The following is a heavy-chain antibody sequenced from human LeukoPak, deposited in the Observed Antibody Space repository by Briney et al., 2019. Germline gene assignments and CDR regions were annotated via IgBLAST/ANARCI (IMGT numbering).Heavy chain of an antibody. V-gene: IGHV4-4*07. D-gene: IGHD3-22*01. CDR3: VSSPLNYYDSSGPPDY. CDR1: GGSISSYY. J-gene: IGHJ4*02. Sequence: SETLSLTCTVSGGSISSYYWSWIRQPAGKGLEWIGRIYTSGSTNYNPSLKSRVTMSVDTSKNQFSLKLSSVTAADTAVYYCVSSPLNYYDSSGPPDYWGQGTLVTVSS. CDR2: IYTSGST.